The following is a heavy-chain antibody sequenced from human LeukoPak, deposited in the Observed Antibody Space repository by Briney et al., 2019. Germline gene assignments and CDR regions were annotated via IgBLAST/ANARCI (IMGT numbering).Heavy chain of an antibody. J-gene: IGHJ4*02. Sequence: GGSLRLSCAASGFTFSSYAMSWVRQAPGKGLEWVSAISGSGGSTYYADSVKGRFTISRDNSKNTLYLQMNSRRAEVTAVYYCAKTSSGSYEYFDYWGQGTLVTVSS. D-gene: IGHD1-26*01. CDR3: AKTSSGSYEYFDY. V-gene: IGHV3-23*01. CDR2: ISGSGGST. CDR1: GFTFSSYA.